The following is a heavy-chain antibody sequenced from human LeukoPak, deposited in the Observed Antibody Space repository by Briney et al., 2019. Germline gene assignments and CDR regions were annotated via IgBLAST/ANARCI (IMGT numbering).Heavy chain of an antibody. CDR3: ARRYCSSTSCYLADY. V-gene: IGHV1-46*01. J-gene: IGHJ4*02. CDR2: INPGGGST. D-gene: IGHD2-2*01. CDR1: GYTFTIYY. Sequence: ASVTVSCKASGYTFTIYYMHWVRQAPGQGLEWMGIINPGGGSTSYAQKFQGRVTMTRDTSTSTVYMELSSLRSEDTAVYYCARRYCSSTSCYLADYWGQGTLVTVSS.